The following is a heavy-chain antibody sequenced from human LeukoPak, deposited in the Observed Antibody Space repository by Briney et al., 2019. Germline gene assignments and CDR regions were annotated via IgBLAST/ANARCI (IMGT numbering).Heavy chain of an antibody. Sequence: ASVNVSCKASGYTFTSYGISWVRQAPGQGLEWMGWISAYNGNTNYAQKLQGRVTMTTDTSTSTAYMELRSLRSDDTAVYYCAREGYYDSSGMYYFDYWGQGTLVTVSS. V-gene: IGHV1-18*01. D-gene: IGHD3-22*01. CDR3: AREGYYDSSGMYYFDY. CDR1: GYTFTSYG. CDR2: ISAYNGNT. J-gene: IGHJ4*02.